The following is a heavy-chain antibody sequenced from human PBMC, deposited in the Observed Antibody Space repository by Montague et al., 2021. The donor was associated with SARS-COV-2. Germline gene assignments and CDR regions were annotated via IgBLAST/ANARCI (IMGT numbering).Heavy chain of an antibody. CDR2: TYHRPKWYH. J-gene: IGHJ3*02. Sequence: CAISGDSVASNAATRNWNRQTSSRGLEWLGRTYHRPKWYHDYAISLKSRITINPDTSKDQFSLQLSSVAPEDTAVFYCARTTTRMLYPENAFDIWGQGTMVTVSS. D-gene: IGHD2-15*01. CDR3: ARTTTRMLYPENAFDI. V-gene: IGHV6-1*01. CDR1: GDSVASNAAT.